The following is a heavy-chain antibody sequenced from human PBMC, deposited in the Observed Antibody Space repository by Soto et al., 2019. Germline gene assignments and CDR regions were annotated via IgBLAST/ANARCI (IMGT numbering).Heavy chain of an antibody. CDR2: INICGNT. D-gene: IGHD6-6*01. CDR1: GFTVSSNY. J-gene: IGHJ4*02. CDR3: ARSSGGEVEAREIYY. V-gene: IGHV3-66*01. Sequence: EVQLVASGGGMVQPGESLRLSCAASGFTVSSNYMNWVRQAPGKWLQWVSLINICGNTHYADSVRGRFTISRDNSKNTLYLQMNSLRDDDTAVYYCARSSGGEVEAREIYYWGQGTLVTVSS.